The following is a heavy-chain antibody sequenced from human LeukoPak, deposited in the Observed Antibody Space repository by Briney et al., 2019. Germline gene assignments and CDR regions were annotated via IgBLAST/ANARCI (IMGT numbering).Heavy chain of an antibody. V-gene: IGHV4-59*08. J-gene: IGHJ2*01. CDR3: ARRAYSSGWYTGGSYEAPWYFDL. CDR2: IFYSWSS. Sequence: PSETLSLTCTVSGGSISSYYWSWIRPPPGEGLGWDGDIFYSWSSNYIPSLKRRVTISVDTSKNQFSLKLSSVTAADTAVYYCARRAYSSGWYTGGSYEAPWYFDLWGRGTLVTVSS. D-gene: IGHD6-19*01. CDR1: GGSISSYY.